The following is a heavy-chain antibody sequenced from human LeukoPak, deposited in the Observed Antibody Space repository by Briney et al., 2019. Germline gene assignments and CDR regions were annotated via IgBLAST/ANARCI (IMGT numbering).Heavy chain of an antibody. Sequence: PGGSLRLSCAASGFTVSSNYMSWVRQAPGKGLEWVAVIWYDGNNKYYADSVKGRFTISRDNSKNTLYLQMNSLRAEDAAVYYCARDPLAYCGGDCLGYFDYWGQGTLVTVSS. D-gene: IGHD2-21*01. J-gene: IGHJ4*02. CDR1: GFTVSSNY. CDR2: IWYDGNNK. V-gene: IGHV3-33*08. CDR3: ARDPLAYCGGDCLGYFDY.